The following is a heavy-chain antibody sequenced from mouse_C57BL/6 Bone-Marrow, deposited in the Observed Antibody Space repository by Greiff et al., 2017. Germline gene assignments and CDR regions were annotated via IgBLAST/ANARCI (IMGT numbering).Heavy chain of an antibody. V-gene: IGHV1-54*01. CDR3: ARGYYYGKGYFDV. J-gene: IGHJ1*03. CDR1: GYAFTNYL. CDR2: INPGSGGT. Sequence: QVQLQQSGAELVRPGTSVKVSCKASGYAFTNYLIEWVKQRPGQGLEWIGVINPGSGGTNYNEKFKGKATLTADKSSSTAYMQLSSLTSEDSAVXFCARGYYYGKGYFDVWGTGTTVTVSS. D-gene: IGHD1-1*01.